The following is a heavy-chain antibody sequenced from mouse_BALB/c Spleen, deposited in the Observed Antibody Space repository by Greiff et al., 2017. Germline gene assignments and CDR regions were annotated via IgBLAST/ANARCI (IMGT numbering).Heavy chain of an antibody. CDR2: INPSTGYT. CDR3: ARDDGNYGDWFAY. Sequence: VQLQQSGAELAKPGDSVKMSCKASGYTFTSYWMHWVKQRPGQGLEWIGYINPSTGYTEYNQKFKDKATLTADKSSSTAYMQLSSLTSEDSAVYYCARDDGNYGDWFAYWGQGTLVTVSA. V-gene: IGHV1-7*01. CDR1: GYTFTSYW. J-gene: IGHJ3*01. D-gene: IGHD2-1*01.